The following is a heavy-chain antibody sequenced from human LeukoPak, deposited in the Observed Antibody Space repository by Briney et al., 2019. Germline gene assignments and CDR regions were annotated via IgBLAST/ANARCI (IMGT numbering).Heavy chain of an antibody. CDR1: GFILSSYI. J-gene: IGHJ4*02. CDR3: ARLGSGRLPSVDY. D-gene: IGHD2-15*01. Sequence: GGSPRLSCAASGFILSSYIMNWVRQAPGKGLEWVSSISSSSSYLYYADSVKGRFTISRDNAKNSLYLQMNSLRAEDTAVYYCARLGSGRLPSVDYWGQGTLVTVSS. V-gene: IGHV3-21*01. CDR2: ISSSSSYL.